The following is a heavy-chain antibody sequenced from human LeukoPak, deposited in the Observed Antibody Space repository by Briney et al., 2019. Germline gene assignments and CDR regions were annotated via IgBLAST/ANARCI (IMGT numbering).Heavy chain of an antibody. V-gene: IGHV4-59*01. D-gene: IGHD3-22*01. J-gene: IGHJ3*02. CDR2: IYNSGST. Sequence: RPSETLSLTCTVSGGSISTYYWSWIRQPPGKGLEWIAYIYNSGSTNSNPSLKSRVTISVDTYKNQFSLRLGSVTAADTAVYYCARIYYDSGAYYRRAFDIWGQGTLVRVSS. CDR3: ARIYYDSGAYYRRAFDI. CDR1: GGSISTYY.